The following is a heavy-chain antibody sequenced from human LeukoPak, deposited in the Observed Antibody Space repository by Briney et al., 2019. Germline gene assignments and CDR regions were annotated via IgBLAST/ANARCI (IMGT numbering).Heavy chain of an antibody. Sequence: PGGSLRLSCAASGFTFSSYAMSWVRQAPGKGLEWVSGISASGGRTYSADSVQGRFTISRDNSKNTLYLQMNSLRAEDTAVYYCAKSSGMSLLLSYYFDNWGQGALVTVSS. J-gene: IGHJ4*02. D-gene: IGHD3-10*01. V-gene: IGHV3-23*01. CDR3: AKSSGMSLLLSYYFDN. CDR1: GFTFSSYA. CDR2: ISASGGRT.